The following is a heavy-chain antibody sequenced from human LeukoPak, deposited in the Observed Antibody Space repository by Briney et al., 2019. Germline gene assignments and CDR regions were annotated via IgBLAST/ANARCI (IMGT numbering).Heavy chain of an antibody. V-gene: IGHV6-1*01. CDR1: GDSVSSNSAA. CDR3: ASHQIGAAAHYGRRDY. D-gene: IGHD6-13*01. CDR2: TYYRSKWYN. Sequence: SQTLSLTCAISGDSVSSNSAAWNWIRQSPSRGLEWLGRTYYRSKWYNDYAVSVKSRITINPDTSKNQFSLQLNSVTPEDTAVYYCASHQIGAAAHYGRRDYWGQGTLVTVSS. J-gene: IGHJ4*02.